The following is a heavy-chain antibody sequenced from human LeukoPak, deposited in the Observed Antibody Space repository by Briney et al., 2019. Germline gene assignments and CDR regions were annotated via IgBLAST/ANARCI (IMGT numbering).Heavy chain of an antibody. CDR2: IYTSGST. J-gene: IGHJ5*02. CDR3: ARDLHYYDSSGEDWFDP. D-gene: IGHD3-22*01. V-gene: IGHV4-4*07. Sequence: SETLSLTCTVSGGSISSYYWSWIRQPAGKGLEWIGRIYTSGSTNYNSSLKSRVTMSVDTSKNQFSLKLSSVTAADTAVYYCARDLHYYDSSGEDWFDPWGQGTLVTVSS. CDR1: GGSISSYY.